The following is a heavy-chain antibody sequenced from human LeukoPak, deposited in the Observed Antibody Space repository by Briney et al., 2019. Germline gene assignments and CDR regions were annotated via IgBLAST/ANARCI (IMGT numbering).Heavy chain of an antibody. CDR3: ARVRFLAEPGFYYYYGMDV. D-gene: IGHD3-3*01. CDR2: ISAYNGNT. CDR1: GYTFTSYG. J-gene: IGHJ6*02. V-gene: IGHV1-18*01. Sequence: XSVKVSCKASGYTFTSYGISWVRQAPGQGLEWMGWISAYNGNTNYAQKLQGRVTMTTDTSTSTAYMELRSLRSDDTAVYYCARVRFLAEPGFYYYYGMDVWGQGTTVTVSS.